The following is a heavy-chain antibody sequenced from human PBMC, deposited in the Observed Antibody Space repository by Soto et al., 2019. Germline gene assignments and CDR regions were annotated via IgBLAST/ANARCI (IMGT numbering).Heavy chain of an antibody. CDR1: GGSISSGGYY. CDR2: IYYSGST. V-gene: IGHV4-31*03. D-gene: IGHD5-18*01. Sequence: QVQLQESGPGLVKPSQTLSLTCTVSGGSISSGGYYWSWIRQHPGKGLEWIGYIYYSGSTYYNPSLRIRVTISVDTSNIQFSLKLSSVTAADTAVYYCASDSYGSLGLDYWGQGTLVTVSS. CDR3: ASDSYGSLGLDY. J-gene: IGHJ4*02.